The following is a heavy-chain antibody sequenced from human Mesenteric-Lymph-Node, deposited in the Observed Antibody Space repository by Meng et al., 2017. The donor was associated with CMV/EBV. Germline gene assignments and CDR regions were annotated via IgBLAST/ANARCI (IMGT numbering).Heavy chain of an antibody. CDR3: ARVQTALVTSYYYDMDV. V-gene: IGHV3-9*01. CDR1: GFTFDDYA. CDR2: ISWNSGSI. D-gene: IGHD2-21*02. Sequence: GGSLRLSCAASGFTFDDYAMHWVRQAPGKGLEWVSGISWNSGSIGYADSVKGRFTISRDNAKNSLYLQMNSLRAEDTALYYCARVQTALVTSYYYDMDVWGQGTTVTVSS. J-gene: IGHJ6*02.